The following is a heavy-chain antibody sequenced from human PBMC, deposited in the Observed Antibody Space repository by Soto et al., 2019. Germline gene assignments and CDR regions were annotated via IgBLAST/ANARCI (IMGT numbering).Heavy chain of an antibody. J-gene: IGHJ6*02. CDR2: INHSGST. CDR3: ARGLYYDFWSGQTQYYYYYGMDV. D-gene: IGHD3-3*01. Sequence: QVQLQQWGAGLLKPSETLSLTCAVYGGSFSGYYWSWIRQPPGKGLEGVGEINHSGSTNYNPSLKSRDTISVVTSNYQFSLNLSSVNAADTAVYYCARGLYYDFWSGQTQYYYYYGMDVWGQGTTVTVSS. V-gene: IGHV4-34*01. CDR1: GGSFSGYY.